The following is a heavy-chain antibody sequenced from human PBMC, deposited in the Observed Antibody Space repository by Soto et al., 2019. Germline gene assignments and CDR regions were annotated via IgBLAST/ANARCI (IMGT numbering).Heavy chain of an antibody. CDR3: ARDGTIDYIWGSYRTQPEYYFEY. V-gene: IGHV4-31*03. CDR2: IYYSWST. CDR1: CGSISSGGDY. D-gene: IGHD3-16*02. J-gene: IGHJ4*02. Sequence: SDTLSFTCTVSCGSISSGGDYGILISHHPWKGLDWIGYIYYSWSTYYNPSLKSRVTISVDTSKNQFSLKLSSVTAADTAVYYCARDGTIDYIWGSYRTQPEYYFEYWGQGTLVTVSS.